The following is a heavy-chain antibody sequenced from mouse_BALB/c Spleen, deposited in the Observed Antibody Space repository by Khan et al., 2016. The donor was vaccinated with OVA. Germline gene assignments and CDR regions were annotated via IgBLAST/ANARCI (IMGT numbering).Heavy chain of an antibody. V-gene: IGHV2-2*02. D-gene: IGHD1-1*01. CDR3: AIRGYTNGQEALFTY. CDR1: GFSLTNYS. CDR2: IWSAGST. J-gene: IGHJ3*01. Sequence: QVQLQQSGPGLVQPSQSLSITCTVSGFSLTNYSVHWVRQSPGKGLEWLGVIWSAGSTDYNAAFISRLTIRKVNSGSQVFFKMNSLQPNDTAIYYCAIRGYTNGQEALFTYWGQGTLVTVSA.